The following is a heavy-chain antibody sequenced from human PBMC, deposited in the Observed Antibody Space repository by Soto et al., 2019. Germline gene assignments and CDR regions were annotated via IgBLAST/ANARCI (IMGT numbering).Heavy chain of an antibody. CDR2: MSYSGST. Sequence: KPSETLSLTCTVSGGSISSGSSYWGWIRQPPGKGLEWIGSMSYSGSTYHNPSLKSRVTLSVDTTQNQFSLKLTSVTAADTAVYSCARHRVSIVYDPLQGCFVVWGQGILVTVSS. V-gene: IGHV4-39*01. D-gene: IGHD5-12*01. CDR1: GGSISSGSSY. J-gene: IGHJ4*02. CDR3: ARHRVSIVYDPLQGCFVV.